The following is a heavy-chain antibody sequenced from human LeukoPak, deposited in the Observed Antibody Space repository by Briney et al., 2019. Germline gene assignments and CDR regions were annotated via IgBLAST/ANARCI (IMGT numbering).Heavy chain of an antibody. CDR3: VKGSSSSRLYYFDY. CDR2: ITDSGGDT. Sequence: PGGSLRLSCAASGFTFSDYAMSWVRQAPGKGLEWFSAITDSGGDTYHADSVKGRFTISRENSKNTLSLQMNSLRVEDTAVYYCVKGSSSSRLYYFDYWGQGTLVTVSS. CDR1: GFTFSDYA. D-gene: IGHD3-3*01. V-gene: IGHV3-23*01. J-gene: IGHJ4*02.